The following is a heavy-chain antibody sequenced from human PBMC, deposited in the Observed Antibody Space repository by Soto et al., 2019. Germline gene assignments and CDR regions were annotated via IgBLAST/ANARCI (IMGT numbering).Heavy chain of an antibody. CDR2: IFPSDSDT. V-gene: IGHV5-51*01. CDR1: GYKFTSSW. J-gene: IGHJ5*02. D-gene: IGHD6-13*01. CDR3: ARHAWYSSSWYNWFDP. Sequence: PGESLKISCRTSGYKFTSSWIAWVRQMPGKGLEWMGIIFPSDSDTRYSPSFQGQVTISADKSISTAYLQWSSLKASDTAMYYCARHAWYSSSWYNWFDPWGQGTLVTVSS.